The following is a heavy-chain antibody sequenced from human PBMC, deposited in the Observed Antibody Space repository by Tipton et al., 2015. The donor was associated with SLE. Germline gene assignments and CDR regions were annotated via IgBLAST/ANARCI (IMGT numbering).Heavy chain of an antibody. CDR2: IYYSGST. Sequence: TLSLTCTVSGGSISSGGYYWSWILQHPERGLEWIGYIYYSGSTYYNPSLKSRLSISVDTSKNQFSLKLSSVTAADTAVYYCASSHGYYFDYWGQGTLVTVSS. CDR3: ASSHGYYFDY. CDR1: GGSISSGGYY. J-gene: IGHJ4*02. V-gene: IGHV4-31*03.